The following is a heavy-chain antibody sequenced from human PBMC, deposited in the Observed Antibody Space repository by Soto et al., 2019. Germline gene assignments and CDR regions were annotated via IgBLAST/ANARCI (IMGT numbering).Heavy chain of an antibody. CDR1: GFTFSYAW. CDR2: MKSKTDGGTT. V-gene: IGHV3-15*07. D-gene: IGHD3-16*01. J-gene: IGHJ3*02. Sequence: DVQLVESGGGLLKPGGSLRLSCAASGFTFSYAWINGVRQAPGKGLEWVGRMKSKTDGGTTDYAAPVKGRFTISRDDSKRTLYLQMNSLKTEDTAVYYCTTDGPWGEEAFDIWGQGTMVTVSS. CDR3: TTDGPWGEEAFDI.